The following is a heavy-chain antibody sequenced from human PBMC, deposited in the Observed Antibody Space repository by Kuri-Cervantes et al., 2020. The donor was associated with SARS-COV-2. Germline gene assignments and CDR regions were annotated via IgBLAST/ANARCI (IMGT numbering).Heavy chain of an antibody. CDR3: ARGRVGATYYYYYMDV. CDR1: GFTFSSYD. Sequence: LSLTCAASGFTFSSYDMHWVRQAPGKGLEWVAVIWYDGSNKYYADSVKGRFTISRDNSKNTLYLQMNSLRAEDTAVYYCARGRVGATYYYYYMDVWGKGTTVTVSS. V-gene: IGHV3-33*01. J-gene: IGHJ6*03. CDR2: IWYDGSNK. D-gene: IGHD1-26*01.